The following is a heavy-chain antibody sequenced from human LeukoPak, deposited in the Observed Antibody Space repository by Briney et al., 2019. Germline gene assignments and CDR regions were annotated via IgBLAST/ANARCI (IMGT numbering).Heavy chain of an antibody. D-gene: IGHD4-11*01. CDR2: IYHSRST. V-gene: IGHV4-61*02. CDR3: ARLKSTVTTRGLVYYMDV. CDR1: GGSISSGSYY. J-gene: IGHJ6*03. Sequence: PSQTLSLTCTVSGGSISSGSYYWSWIRQPAGKGLEWIGSIYHSRSTYYNPSLKSRVTISVDTSKNQFSLKLSSVTAADTAVYYCARLKSTVTTRGLVYYMDVWGKGTTVTVSS.